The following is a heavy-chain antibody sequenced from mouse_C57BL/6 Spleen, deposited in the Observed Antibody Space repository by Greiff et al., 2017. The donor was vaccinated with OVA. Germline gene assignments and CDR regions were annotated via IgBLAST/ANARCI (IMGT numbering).Heavy chain of an antibody. CDR3: ARDDYYGSSHFDY. D-gene: IGHD1-1*01. CDR2: IDPEDGET. Sequence: EVKLVESGAELVKPGASVKLSCTASGFNIKDYYMHWVKQRTEQGLEWIGRIDPEDGETKYAPKFPGKATITADTSSNTAYLQLSSLTSEDTAVYYCARDDYYGSSHFDYWGQGTTLTVSS. J-gene: IGHJ2*01. V-gene: IGHV14-2*01. CDR1: GFNIKDYY.